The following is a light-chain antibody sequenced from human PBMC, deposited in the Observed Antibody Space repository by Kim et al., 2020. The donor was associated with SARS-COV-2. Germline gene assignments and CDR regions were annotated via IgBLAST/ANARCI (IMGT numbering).Light chain of an antibody. CDR1: SPSSFS. J-gene: IGLJ2*01. V-gene: IGLV3-19*01. CDR2: GKN. CDR3: NSRDSSGNHLV. Sequence: VGHTGRNTVHVHSPSSFSASWYKKKPGQAPLLVIYGKNTRPSGIPDRFSGSSSGNTASLTITGAQAEDEADYYCNSRDSSGNHLVFGGGTQLTVL.